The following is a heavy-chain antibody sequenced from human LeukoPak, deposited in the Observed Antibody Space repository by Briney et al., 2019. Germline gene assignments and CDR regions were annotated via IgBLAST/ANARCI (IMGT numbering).Heavy chain of an antibody. Sequence: KPSETLSLTCTVSGGSISSYYWSWIRQPPGKGLEWIGYIYYSGSTNYNPSLKSRVTISVDTSKNQFSLKLSSVTAADTAVYYCARSIAVAPFDYWGQGTLVTVSS. V-gene: IGHV4-59*01. CDR1: GGSISSYY. J-gene: IGHJ4*02. CDR2: IYYSGST. CDR3: ARSIAVAPFDY. D-gene: IGHD6-19*01.